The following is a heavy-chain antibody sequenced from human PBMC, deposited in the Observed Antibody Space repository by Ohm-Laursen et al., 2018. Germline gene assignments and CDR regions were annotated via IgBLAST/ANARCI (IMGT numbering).Heavy chain of an antibody. CDR3: SYSSGWSTYYFDY. D-gene: IGHD6-19*01. CDR1: GFTFSSYG. CDR2: ISYDGSNK. J-gene: IGHJ4*02. V-gene: IGHV3-30*03. Sequence: SLRLSCTASGFTFSSYGMHWVRQAPGEGLEWVAVISYDGSNKYYADSVKGRFTVSRDNSKNTLYLQMNSLRAEDTAVYYCSYSSGWSTYYFDYWGQGTLVTVSS.